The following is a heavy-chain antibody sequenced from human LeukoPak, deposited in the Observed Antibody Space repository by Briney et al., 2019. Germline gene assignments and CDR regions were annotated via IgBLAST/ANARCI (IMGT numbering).Heavy chain of an antibody. V-gene: IGHV3-66*03. D-gene: IGHD2-2*01. CDR2: IYSSGST. CDR1: GFTVSSNY. CDR3: ARDRPPVYCSSTSCYRDY. J-gene: IGHJ4*02. Sequence: PGGSLRLSCAASGFTVSSNYMSWVRQAPGKGLEWVSVIYSSGSTYYADSVKGRFTISRDNSKSTLYLQMNSLRAEDTAVYYCARDRPPVYCSSTSCYRDYWGQGTLVTVSS.